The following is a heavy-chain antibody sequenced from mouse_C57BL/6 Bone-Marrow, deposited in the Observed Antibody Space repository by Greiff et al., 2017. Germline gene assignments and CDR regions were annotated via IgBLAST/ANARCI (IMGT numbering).Heavy chain of an antibody. Sequence: VQLQQSGAELARPGASVTLSCKASGYTFTSYGISWVKQRTGQGLEWIGEIYPRSGNTYYNEKFKGKATLTADKSSSTAYMVLRSLTSEDSAVYFCARTGWDWYFDVWGTGTTVTVSS. J-gene: IGHJ1*03. V-gene: IGHV1-81*01. CDR1: GYTFTSYG. D-gene: IGHD1-1*02. CDR3: ARTGWDWYFDV. CDR2: IYPRSGNT.